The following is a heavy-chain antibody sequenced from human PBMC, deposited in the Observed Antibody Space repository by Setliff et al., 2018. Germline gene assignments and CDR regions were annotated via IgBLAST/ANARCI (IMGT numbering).Heavy chain of an antibody. Sequence: ASVKVSCKASGYSFIGYYIHWARQAPGQGPEWMGRVNPKNGGILYSQKFEGRVSMTGDRTISTVYMDLRSLTFDDTAVYYCARPRSNYNRGAFSIWGQGTMVTVSS. D-gene: IGHD3-10*01. CDR3: ARPRSNYNRGAFSI. CDR2: VNPKNGGI. V-gene: IGHV1-2*06. J-gene: IGHJ3*02. CDR1: GYSFIGYY.